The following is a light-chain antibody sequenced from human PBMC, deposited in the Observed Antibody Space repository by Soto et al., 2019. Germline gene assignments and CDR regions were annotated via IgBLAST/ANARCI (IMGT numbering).Light chain of an antibody. CDR1: SSNIGTNA. CDR3: AAWDDSLNGQV. V-gene: IGLV1-44*01. CDR2: SNN. Sequence: QSVLTQPPSASGTPGQRVTISCSGGSSNIGTNAASWFQQLPGAAPKLLIYSNNQRPSGVPDRFSGSKSGTSASLAISGLQSEDEADYYCAAWDDSLNGQVFGAGTKVTVL. J-gene: IGLJ1*01.